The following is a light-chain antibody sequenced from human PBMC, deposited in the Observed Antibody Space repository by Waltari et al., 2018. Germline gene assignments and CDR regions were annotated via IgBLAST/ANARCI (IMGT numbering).Light chain of an antibody. CDR3: SAWDDSLNGQVV. J-gene: IGLJ2*01. Sequence: QSLLTQPPSASGTPGQRVTISCSGSWSNIGSNAVSWYQQLPGTAPKLLIHSNSRRPSGVPDRFSCSKSGTSASLVISGLQSADEADYYCSAWDDSLNGQVVFGGGTKVTVL. CDR2: SNS. V-gene: IGLV1-44*01. CDR1: WSNIGSNA.